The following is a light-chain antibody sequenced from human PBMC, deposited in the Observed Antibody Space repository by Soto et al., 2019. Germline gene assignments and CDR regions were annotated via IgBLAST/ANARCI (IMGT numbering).Light chain of an antibody. CDR3: QQYHDYPHT. V-gene: IGKV1-8*01. J-gene: IGKJ4*01. Sequence: AIEVTQSPSSFSASTGDRVTITCRASQDISNYLAWYQQKPGKAPELLIYVASTLQTGVPSRFSGSGSGTDFTLTIRRLQSEDFATYYCQQYHDYPHTFGGGTKVEIK. CDR1: QDISNY. CDR2: VAS.